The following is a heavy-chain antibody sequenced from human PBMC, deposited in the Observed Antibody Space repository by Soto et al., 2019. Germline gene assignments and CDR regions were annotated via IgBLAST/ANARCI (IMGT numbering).Heavy chain of an antibody. CDR1: GGSFSGYY. CDR2: INHSGST. V-gene: IGHV4-34*01. CDR3: ARGNYCSSTSCYGSFGY. J-gene: IGHJ4*02. D-gene: IGHD2-2*01. Sequence: QVQLQQWGAGLLKPSETLSLTCAVYGGSFSGYYWSWIRQPPGKGLEWIGEINHSGSTNYNPSLKSRVTISVDTSKNKFSLKLSSVTAADTAVYYCARGNYCSSTSCYGSFGYWGQGTLVTVSS.